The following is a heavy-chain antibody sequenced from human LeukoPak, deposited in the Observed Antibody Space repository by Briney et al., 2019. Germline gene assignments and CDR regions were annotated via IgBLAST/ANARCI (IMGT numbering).Heavy chain of an antibody. J-gene: IGHJ4*02. D-gene: IGHD2-8*02. CDR1: GDTFTTSH. V-gene: IGHV1-46*01. Sequence: ASVKVSCKASGDTFTTSHMHWVRQAPGQGLEWMGKINPSGRSTTYAQQFQGRVSMTRDLSMSTVYMDLSSLRSEDTAVYYCVRNLMQFTGLAYWGQGTLVTVSS. CDR3: VRNLMQFTGLAY. CDR2: INPSGRST.